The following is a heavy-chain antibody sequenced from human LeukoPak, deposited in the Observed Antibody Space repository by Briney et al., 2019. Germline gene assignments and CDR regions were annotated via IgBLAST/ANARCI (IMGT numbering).Heavy chain of an antibody. J-gene: IGHJ4*02. V-gene: IGHV1-18*01. CDR2: ISAYNGNT. CDR1: GYTFTSYG. Sequence: ASVKVSCKASGYTFTSYGISWVRQAPGQGLEWMGWISAYNGNTNYAQKLQGRVTMTTDTSTSTACMELRSLRSDDTAVYYCARATYYYDSSGPENFDYWGQGTLVTVSS. CDR3: ARATYYYDSSGPENFDY. D-gene: IGHD3-22*01.